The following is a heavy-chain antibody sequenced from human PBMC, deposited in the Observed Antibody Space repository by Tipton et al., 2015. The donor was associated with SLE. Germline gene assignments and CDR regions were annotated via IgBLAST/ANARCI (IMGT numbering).Heavy chain of an antibody. D-gene: IGHD6-13*01. CDR3: ARVGPLGKGASSWQGYFDY. CDR2: IYTSGST. Sequence: LRLSCTVSDGSISDYYWTWIRQPAGEGLEWIGRIYTSGSTNYSPSLKSRVIISLDTSKHQFSLKLSPVTAADTAVYYCARVGPLGKGASSWQGYFDYWGQGTLVTVSS. V-gene: IGHV4-4*07. J-gene: IGHJ4*02. CDR1: DGSISDYY.